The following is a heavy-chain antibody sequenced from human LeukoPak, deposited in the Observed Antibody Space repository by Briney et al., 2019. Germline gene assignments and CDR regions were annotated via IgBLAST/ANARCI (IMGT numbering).Heavy chain of an antibody. CDR1: GGTFSSYA. D-gene: IGHD2-21*01. CDR3: ARDLTAYWGGDCYPHY. J-gene: IGHJ4*02. Sequence: SVKVSCKASGGTFSSYAISWVRQPPGQGLEWMGGIIPIFGTANYAQKFQGRVTITKDESTSTAYMELSSLRSEDTAVYYCARDLTAYWGGDCYPHYWGQGTLVTVSS. CDR2: IIPIFGTA. V-gene: IGHV1-69*05.